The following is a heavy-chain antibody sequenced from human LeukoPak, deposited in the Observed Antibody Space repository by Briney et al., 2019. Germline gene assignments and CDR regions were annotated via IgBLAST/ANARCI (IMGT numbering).Heavy chain of an antibody. Sequence: GESLKISRKGSGYGFTSYWIGWVRQMPGKGMEWMGIIYPGDSDTRYSPSFQGQVTISADKSISTAYLQWSSLKASDTAMYYCARPLYYYDSSGYSAFDIWGQGTMVTVSS. V-gene: IGHV5-51*01. J-gene: IGHJ3*02. D-gene: IGHD3-22*01. CDR3: ARPLYYYDSSGYSAFDI. CDR1: GYGFTSYW. CDR2: IYPGDSDT.